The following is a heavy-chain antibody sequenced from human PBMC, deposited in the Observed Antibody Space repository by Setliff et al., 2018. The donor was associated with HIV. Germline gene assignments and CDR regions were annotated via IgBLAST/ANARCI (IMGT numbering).Heavy chain of an antibody. CDR2: ISGSGGST. CDR3: AKIQNPQGYYYDSSGYYPHPGSPDY. J-gene: IGHJ4*02. D-gene: IGHD3-22*01. CDR1: GFTFSSYA. V-gene: IGHV3-23*01. Sequence: PGGSLRLSCAASGFTFSSYAMSWVRQAPGKGLEWVSAISGSGGSTYYAGSVKGRFTISRDNSKNTLYLEMNSLRAEDTAVYYCAKIQNPQGYYYDSSGYYPHPGSPDYWGQGTLVTVSS.